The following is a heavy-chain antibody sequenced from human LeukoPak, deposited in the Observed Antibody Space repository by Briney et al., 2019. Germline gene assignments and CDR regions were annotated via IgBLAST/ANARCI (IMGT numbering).Heavy chain of an antibody. Sequence: GGSLRLSCATSGFTFRIYAMTWVRQAPEKALEWVSAISGSGCGTYYTDSVKGRFTISRDNSNNILFLQMNSLTVDDSSVYFCARRTDTGSNNFTSWGQGTLVTVSS. CDR3: ARRTDTGSNNFTS. V-gene: IGHV3-23*01. J-gene: IGHJ4*02. CDR2: ISGSGCGT. CDR1: GFTFRIYA. D-gene: IGHD1-26*01.